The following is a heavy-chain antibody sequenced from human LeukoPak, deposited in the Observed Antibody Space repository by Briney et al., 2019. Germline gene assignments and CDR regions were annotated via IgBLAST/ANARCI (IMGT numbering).Heavy chain of an antibody. CDR2: IYHSGST. CDR3: ARDEFGFDY. V-gene: IGHV4-4*02. J-gene: IGHJ4*02. Sequence: GLEWIGEIYHSGSTNYNPSLKSRVTISVDKSRNQFSLKLSSVTAADTAVYYCARDEFGFDYWGQGTLVTVSS. D-gene: IGHD3-16*01.